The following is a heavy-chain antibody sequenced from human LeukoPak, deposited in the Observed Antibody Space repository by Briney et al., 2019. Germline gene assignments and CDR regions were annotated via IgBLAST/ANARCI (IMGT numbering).Heavy chain of an antibody. Sequence: ASVKVSCKASGGTFSSYAISWVRQAPGQGLEWMGGIIPIFGTANYAQKFQGRVTITADESTSTAYMELSSLRSEDTAVYYCASLVTNYYYYGMDVWGQGTTVTVSS. J-gene: IGHJ6*02. D-gene: IGHD4-17*01. CDR3: ASLVTNYYYYGMDV. V-gene: IGHV1-69*13. CDR2: IIPIFGTA. CDR1: GGTFSSYA.